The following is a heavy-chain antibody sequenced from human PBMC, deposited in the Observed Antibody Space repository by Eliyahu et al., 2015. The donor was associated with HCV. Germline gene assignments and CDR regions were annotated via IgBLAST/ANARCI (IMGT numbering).Heavy chain of an antibody. CDR3: ARAGRTTGRTGDY. CDR1: GYXXTSYA. Sequence: QVQLVQSGAEVKKPGASVKVSCKASGYXXTSYAMHWVRQAPGQRLEWMGWINAGNGNTKYSQKFQGRVTITRDTSASTAYMELSSLRSEDTAVYYCARAGRTTGRTGDYWGQGTLVTVSS. D-gene: IGHD1-7*01. V-gene: IGHV1-3*01. J-gene: IGHJ4*02. CDR2: INAGNGNT.